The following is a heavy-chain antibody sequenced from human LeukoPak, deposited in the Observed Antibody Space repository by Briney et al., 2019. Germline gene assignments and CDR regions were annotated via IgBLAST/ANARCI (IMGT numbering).Heavy chain of an antibody. CDR2: ISGCGGNT. CDR3: ANGGSGSHFDY. Sequence: GGSLRLSCAASGFTFSSYAMCWVRQAPGKGLEWVSAISGCGGNTYYADSVKGRFTIAKDNSKNTLDLQMDSLRAEDTAVYYCANGGSGSHFDYWGQGHLVTVSS. CDR1: GFTFSSYA. D-gene: IGHD3-10*01. J-gene: IGHJ4*02. V-gene: IGHV3-23*01.